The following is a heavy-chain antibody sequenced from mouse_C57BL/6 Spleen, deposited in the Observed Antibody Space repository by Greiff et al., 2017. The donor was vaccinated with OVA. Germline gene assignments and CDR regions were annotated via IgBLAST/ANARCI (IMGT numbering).Heavy chain of an antibody. CDR2: IDPETGGT. V-gene: IGHV1-15*01. CDR1: GYTFTDYE. Sequence: VKLQQSGAELVRPGASVTLSCKASGYTFTDYEMHWVKQTPVHGLEWIGAIDPETGGTAYNQKFKGKAILTADKSSSTAYMELRSLTSEDSAVYDSTRRSPNWDVNAMEYWGQGTSVTVSS. J-gene: IGHJ4*01. D-gene: IGHD4-1*02. CDR3: TRRSPNWDVNAMEY.